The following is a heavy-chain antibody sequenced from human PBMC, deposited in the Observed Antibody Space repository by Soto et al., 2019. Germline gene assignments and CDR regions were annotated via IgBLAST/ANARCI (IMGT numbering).Heavy chain of an antibody. V-gene: IGHV3-23*01. J-gene: IGHJ5*01. CDR2: ISATGYAT. CDR3: AKDRLDRAPAGWVDC. D-gene: IGHD6-13*01. Sequence: EVQLLESGGGLVQPGGSLRLSCEASGFSFSNYATSWVRQTPGKGLEWVSGISATGYATFYAESVKGRFTISRDNSKNTLYVQMNDLRGDDTATYYCAKDRLDRAPAGWVDCWGQGALVTVSS. CDR1: GFSFSNYA.